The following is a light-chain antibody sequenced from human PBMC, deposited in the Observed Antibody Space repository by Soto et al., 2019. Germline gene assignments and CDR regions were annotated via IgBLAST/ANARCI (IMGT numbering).Light chain of an antibody. CDR1: QSVSSSY. J-gene: IGKJ1*01. CDR2: GAS. CDR3: QQYGSSLRT. V-gene: IGKV3-20*01. Sequence: EIVLTQSPGTLSFSPGERATLSCRASQSVSSSYLAWYQQKPGQAPRLLIYGASSRATGIPDRFSGSGSGTDFTLTISRLEPEDFAVYYCQQYGSSLRTFGQGPKVEIK.